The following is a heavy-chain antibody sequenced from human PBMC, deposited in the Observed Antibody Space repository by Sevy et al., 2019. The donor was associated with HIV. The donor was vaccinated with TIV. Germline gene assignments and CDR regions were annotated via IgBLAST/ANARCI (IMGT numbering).Heavy chain of an antibody. J-gene: IGHJ1*01. CDR2: IDTNTGNP. V-gene: IGHV7-4-1*02. Sequence: ASVKVSCKASGYSFTTYVLNWVRQAPGQGLEWMGWIDTNTGNPTYAQAFTGRFVFSLDTSVSTAYLQISSLKVEDTAVYYCARAPPATSFLVPRGFQHRGQGTLVTVSS. CDR3: ARAPPATSFLVPRGFQH. D-gene: IGHD6-13*01. CDR1: GYSFTTYV.